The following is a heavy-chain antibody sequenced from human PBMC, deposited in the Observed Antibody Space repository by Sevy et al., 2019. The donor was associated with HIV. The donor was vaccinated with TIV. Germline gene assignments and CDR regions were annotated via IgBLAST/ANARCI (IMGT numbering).Heavy chain of an antibody. V-gene: IGHV3-72*01. J-gene: IGHJ4*02. Sequence: GGSLRLSCVASGFTFSDHYMEWVRQAPGKGLEWVGRTRNKADGYTTEYAASVKGRFTISRDESKNSLYVQMNSIKTEDTAVYYCATQAGREAAGIVFDYWGQGPLATVSS. CDR1: GFTFSDHY. CDR3: ATQAGREAAGIVFDY. CDR2: TRNKADGYTT. D-gene: IGHD6-13*01.